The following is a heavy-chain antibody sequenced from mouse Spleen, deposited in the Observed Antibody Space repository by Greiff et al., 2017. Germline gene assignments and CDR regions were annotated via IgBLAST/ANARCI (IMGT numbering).Heavy chain of an antibody. V-gene: IGHV14-4*02. Sequence: EVQLQPSGAELVRSGASVKLSCTASGFNIKDYYMHWVKQRPEQGLEWIGWIDTENGDTEYDPKFQGKATMTADTSSNTAYLQLSSLTSEDSAVYYCARADDGYYRKVGYFDVWGAGTTVTVSS. D-gene: IGHD2-3*01. CDR2: IDTENGDT. CDR3: ARADDGYYRKVGYFDV. CDR1: GFNIKDYY. J-gene: IGHJ1*01.